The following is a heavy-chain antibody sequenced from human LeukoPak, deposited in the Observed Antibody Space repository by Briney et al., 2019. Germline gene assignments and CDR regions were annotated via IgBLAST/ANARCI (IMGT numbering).Heavy chain of an antibody. CDR1: GASISSGNYY. J-gene: IGHJ2*01. D-gene: IGHD2-8*02. CDR2: INPSGDT. CDR3: ARGYNTGWYFDP. V-gene: IGHV4-61*02. Sequence: PSQTLSLTCTVSGASISSGNYYWSWIRQPAGKGLEWIGRINPSGDTNYNASLKSRVTFSIETSKNQFSLKLNSVTAADTAMYFCARGYNTGWYFDPWGRGTLVTVSS.